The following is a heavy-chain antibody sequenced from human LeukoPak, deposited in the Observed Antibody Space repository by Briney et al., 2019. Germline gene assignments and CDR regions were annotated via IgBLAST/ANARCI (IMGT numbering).Heavy chain of an antibody. CDR1: DVSIRSYY. J-gene: IGHJ4*02. D-gene: IGHD5-24*01. V-gene: IGHV4-59*01. CDR2: IYYSGST. Sequence: KPSETLSLTCTISDVSIRSYYWSRIRQPPGKGLEWIGYIYYSGSTNQNPSLKSRVSISVDTSKNQFSLKLSSVTAADTAVYYCARGGPDVEMATTIDYWGQGTLVTSST. CDR3: ARGGPDVEMATTIDY.